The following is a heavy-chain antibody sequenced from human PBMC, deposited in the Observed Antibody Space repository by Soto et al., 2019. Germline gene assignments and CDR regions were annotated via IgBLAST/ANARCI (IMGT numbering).Heavy chain of an antibody. Sequence: PSETLSRTCSVSGGSINNYYWNCIRQPPGKGLERIGYIYYSGSTYYNPSLKSRVTISVDTSKNPFSLKLSSLTAADTAVYYCARTLFPPVAHDYWGQGTLVTVSS. V-gene: IGHV4-59*12. CDR1: GGSINNYY. CDR3: ARTLFPPVAHDY. J-gene: IGHJ4*02. CDR2: IYYSGST.